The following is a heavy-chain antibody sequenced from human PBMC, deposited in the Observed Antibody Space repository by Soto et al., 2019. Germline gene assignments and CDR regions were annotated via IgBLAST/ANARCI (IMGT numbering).Heavy chain of an antibody. CDR2: MNPNTGNS. J-gene: IGHJ4*02. CDR1: GSTFTSYD. Sequence: QVQLVQSGAEVRKPGASVKVSCEASGSTFTSYDIYWVRQATGQGLEWMGWMNPNTGNSGYAQKFQGRVTMTSDTSISTAHMELSSLRSEDTAVYYCARRAETNGWNGFGADKYYFDFWGQGTLVTVSS. CDR3: ARRAETNGWNGFGADKYYFDF. V-gene: IGHV1-8*01. D-gene: IGHD1-1*01.